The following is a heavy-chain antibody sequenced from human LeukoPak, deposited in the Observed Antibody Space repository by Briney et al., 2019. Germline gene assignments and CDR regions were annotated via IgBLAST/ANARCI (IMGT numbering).Heavy chain of an antibody. CDR2: ISSSGGSI. Sequence: PAGSLRLSCAASGFTFSSYEMNWVRQAPGKGLEWVSYISSSGGSIFYADSVKGRFTISRDNAKNSLYVQMNSLRAEDTAVYYCARRVLVRGQAYFDFWGQGTLVTVSS. CDR3: ARRVLVRGQAYFDF. D-gene: IGHD3-10*01. CDR1: GFTFSSYE. J-gene: IGHJ4*02. V-gene: IGHV3-48*03.